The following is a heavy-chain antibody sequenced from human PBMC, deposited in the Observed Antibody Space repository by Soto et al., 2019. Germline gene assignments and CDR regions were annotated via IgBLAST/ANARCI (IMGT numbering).Heavy chain of an antibody. CDR1: CGSISSGDYY. V-gene: IGHV4-30-4*01. CDR3: ASYGDYYAFDI. D-gene: IGHD4-17*01. Sequence: SETLSLTCTVSCGSISSGDYYWSWIRQPPGKGLEWIGYIYYSGSTYYNPSLKSRVTISVDTSKNQFSLKLSSVTAADTAVYYCASYGDYYAFDIWGQGTMVTVSS. CDR2: IYYSGST. J-gene: IGHJ3*02.